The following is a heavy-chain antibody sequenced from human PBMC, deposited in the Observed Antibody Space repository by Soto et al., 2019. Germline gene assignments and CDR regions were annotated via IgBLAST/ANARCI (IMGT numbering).Heavy chain of an antibody. V-gene: IGHV4-59*01. CDR2: IYYSGST. CDR1: GGSISSYY. CDR3: ARASGSYDSSVRRRRDFDY. J-gene: IGHJ4*02. Sequence: SETLSLTCTVSGGSISSYYWSWIRQPPGKGLEWIGYIYYSGSTNYNPSLKSRVTISVDTSKNQFSLKLSSVTAADTAVYYCARASGSYDSSVRRRRDFDYWGQGIRVTVS. D-gene: IGHD3-22*01.